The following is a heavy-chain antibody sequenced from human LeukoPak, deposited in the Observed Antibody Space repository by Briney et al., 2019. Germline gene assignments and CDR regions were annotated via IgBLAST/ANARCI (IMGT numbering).Heavy chain of an antibody. CDR3: ARDQVGYCSGGSCPAGFDP. D-gene: IGHD2-15*01. Sequence: SVKVSCKVSGYTLNELSMHWVRQAPGQGLEWMGWINPNTGATNYAQKFQGRVTITADESTSTAYMELSSLRSEDTAVYYCARDQVGYCSGGSCPAGFDPWGQGTLVTVSS. V-gene: IGHV1-69*13. CDR1: GYTLNELS. CDR2: INPNTGAT. J-gene: IGHJ5*02.